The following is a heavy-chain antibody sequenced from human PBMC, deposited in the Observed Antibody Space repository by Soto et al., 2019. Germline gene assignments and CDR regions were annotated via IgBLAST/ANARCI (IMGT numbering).Heavy chain of an antibody. CDR2: IGTRSDI. J-gene: IGHJ6*02. Sequence: EVQLVESGGGLVKPGGSLRLSCVASGFTFSTYSMNWVRQAPGKELEWVSTIGTRSDIYYAESVKGRFTISRDNAKNSLSLQMNSLRVEDTAVYYCAREETAWPLAYGLDVWGQGTAVTVSS. CDR1: GFTFSTYS. D-gene: IGHD2-21*02. CDR3: AREETAWPLAYGLDV. V-gene: IGHV3-21*02.